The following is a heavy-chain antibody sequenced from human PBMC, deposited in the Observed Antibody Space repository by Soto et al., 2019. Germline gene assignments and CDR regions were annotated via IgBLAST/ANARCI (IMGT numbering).Heavy chain of an antibody. CDR1: GGTFSSYA. CDR2: IIPIFGTA. Sequence: QVQLVQSGAEVKKPGSSVKVSCKASGGTFSSYAISWVRQAPGQGLEWMGGIIPIFGTANYAQKFQGRVTITADESKSTAYMELSSLRSEDTAVYYCARVQYMSMVTIDAFDIWGQGTMVTVSS. V-gene: IGHV1-69*01. J-gene: IGHJ3*02. CDR3: ARVQYMSMVTIDAFDI. D-gene: IGHD5-18*01.